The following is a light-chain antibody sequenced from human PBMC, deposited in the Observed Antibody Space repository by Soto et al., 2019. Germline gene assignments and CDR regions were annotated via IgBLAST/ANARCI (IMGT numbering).Light chain of an antibody. CDR3: QSYDRSLSGSCV. Sequence: QSVLTQPPSVSGAPGQRVTISCTGSSSNIGAGYDVHWYQQLPGTAPKPLIYGNSNRPSGVPDRFSGSKSGTSASLAITGLQAEDEADYYCQSYDRSLSGSCVFGTGTKVTVL. CDR2: GNS. CDR1: SSNIGAGYD. J-gene: IGLJ1*01. V-gene: IGLV1-40*01.